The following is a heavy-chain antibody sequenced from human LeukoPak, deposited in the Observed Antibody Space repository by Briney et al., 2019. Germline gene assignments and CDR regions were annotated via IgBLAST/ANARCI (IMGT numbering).Heavy chain of an antibody. D-gene: IGHD1-26*01. Sequence: SETLSLTCTVSGGSISSSSYYWGWIRQPPGKGLEWIGRIYTSGSTNYNPSLKSRVTISVDTSKNQFSLKLSSVTAADTAVYYCARVAARGSYFFGYYYYGMDVWGQGTTVTVSS. V-gene: IGHV4-39*07. CDR2: IYTSGST. J-gene: IGHJ6*02. CDR3: ARVAARGSYFFGYYYYGMDV. CDR1: GGSISSSSYY.